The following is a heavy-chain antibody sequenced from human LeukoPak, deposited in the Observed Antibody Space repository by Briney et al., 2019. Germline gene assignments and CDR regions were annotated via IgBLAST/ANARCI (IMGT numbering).Heavy chain of an antibody. CDR2: INYSGST. Sequence: TSETLSLTCTVYGGSFSSYYSHWFRQPPGKGPEWIGQINYSGSTKYNPSLKSRVTISIDTSKNQFSLKLNSVTAADTAVYYCAQWGNNMDVWGKGTTVIVSS. CDR1: GGSFSSYY. CDR3: AQWGNNMDV. D-gene: IGHD3-16*01. V-gene: IGHV4-34*01. J-gene: IGHJ6*03.